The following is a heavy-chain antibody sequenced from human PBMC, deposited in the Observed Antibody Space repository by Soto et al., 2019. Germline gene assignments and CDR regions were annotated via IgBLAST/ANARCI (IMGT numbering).Heavy chain of an antibody. CDR2: INPNSGGT. CDR3: ARAPQTDSSSSGNDY. D-gene: IGHD6-6*01. V-gene: IGHV1-2*02. CDR1: GYTFSGFY. Sequence: ASVKVSCKASGYTFSGFYMHWVRQAPGQGLEWMGWINPNSGGTKSAEKFQGRVTMTRDTSISTAYMELSRLTSDDTAVYYCARAPQTDSSSSGNDYWGQGTLVTVSS. J-gene: IGHJ4*02.